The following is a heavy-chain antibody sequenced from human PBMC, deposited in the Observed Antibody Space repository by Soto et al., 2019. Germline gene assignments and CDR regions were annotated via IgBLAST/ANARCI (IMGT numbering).Heavy chain of an antibody. CDR1: GFTFDDYA. CDR3: AKGRYYFDY. V-gene: IGHV3-9*01. Sequence: EVQLVESGGGLVQPGGSLRLSCAASGFTFDDYAMHWVRQAPGKGLEWVSGISWYSGSIGYADSVKGRFTISRDNAKNSLYLQMNSLRAEDTALYYCAKGRYYFDYWGQGTLVTVSS. CDR2: ISWYSGSI. J-gene: IGHJ4*02.